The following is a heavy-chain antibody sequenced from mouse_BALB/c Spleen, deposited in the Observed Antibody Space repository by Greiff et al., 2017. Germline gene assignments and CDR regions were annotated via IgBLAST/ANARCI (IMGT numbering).Heavy chain of an antibody. J-gene: IGHJ2*01. CDR1: GFTFSDYG. V-gene: IGHV5-15*02. D-gene: IGHD1-2*01. CDR2: ISNLAYSI. Sequence: EVKLVESGGGLVQPGGSRKLSCAASGFTFSDYGMAWVRQAPGKGPEWVAFISNLAYSIYYADTVTGRFTISRENAKNTLYLEMSSLRSEDTAMYYCARGRGYGYNFDYWGQGTTLTVSS. CDR3: ARGRGYGYNFDY.